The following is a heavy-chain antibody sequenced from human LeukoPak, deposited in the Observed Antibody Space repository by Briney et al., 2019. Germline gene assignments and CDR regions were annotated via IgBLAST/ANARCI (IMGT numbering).Heavy chain of an antibody. D-gene: IGHD4-17*01. V-gene: IGHV1-24*01. Sequence: ASVKVSCKVSGYTLTELSMHWVRQAPGKGLEWMGGFDPEDGETIYAQKFQGRVTMTEDTSTDTAYMELSSLRSEDTAVYYCATGYMTTVTTGAFDIWGQGTMVTVSS. CDR1: GYTLTELS. CDR3: ATGYMTTVTTGAFDI. J-gene: IGHJ3*02. CDR2: FDPEDGET.